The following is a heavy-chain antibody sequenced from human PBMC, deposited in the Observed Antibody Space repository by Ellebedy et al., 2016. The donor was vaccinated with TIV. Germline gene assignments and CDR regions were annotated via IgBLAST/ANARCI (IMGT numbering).Heavy chain of an antibody. CDR1: GFTFSSYW. V-gene: IGHV3-74*01. J-gene: IGHJ5*02. Sequence: GESLKISXAASGFTFSSYWMHWVRQAPGKGLVWVSRINSDGSITSYADSVKGRFTISRDNAKNTLYLQMNSLRAEDTAVYYCARVPIVVVTALNWFDPWGQGTLVTVSS. CDR2: INSDGSIT. D-gene: IGHD2-21*02. CDR3: ARVPIVVVTALNWFDP.